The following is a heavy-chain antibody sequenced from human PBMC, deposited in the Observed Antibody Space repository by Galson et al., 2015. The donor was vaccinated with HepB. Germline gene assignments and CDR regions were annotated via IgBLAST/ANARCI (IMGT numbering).Heavy chain of an antibody. J-gene: IGHJ4*02. Sequence: SVKVSCKASGYTFTSYGISWVRQAPGQGLEWMGWISAYNGNTNYAQKLQGRVTMTTDTSTSTAYMELRSLRSDDTAVYYCAREAGYYYGSGSYFVYYFDYWGQGTLVTVSS. D-gene: IGHD3-10*01. CDR3: AREAGYYYGSGSYFVYYFDY. CDR2: ISAYNGNT. CDR1: GYTFTSYG. V-gene: IGHV1-18*04.